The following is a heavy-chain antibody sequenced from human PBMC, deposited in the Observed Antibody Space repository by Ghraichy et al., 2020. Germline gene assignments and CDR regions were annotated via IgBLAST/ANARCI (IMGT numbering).Heavy chain of an antibody. V-gene: IGHV3-48*01. Sequence: GGSLRLSCVGSGFTFGSYSMNWVRQSPGKGLEWVSYITSSSRTVFYADSVKGRFTISRDNAQNSLYLQMKSLRAEDTAVYYCARGSSVVRFYYYAGMDVWGRGTTVTDSS. CDR2: ITSSSRTV. CDR3: ARGSSVVRFYYYAGMDV. D-gene: IGHD4-23*01. CDR1: GFTFGSYS. J-gene: IGHJ6*02.